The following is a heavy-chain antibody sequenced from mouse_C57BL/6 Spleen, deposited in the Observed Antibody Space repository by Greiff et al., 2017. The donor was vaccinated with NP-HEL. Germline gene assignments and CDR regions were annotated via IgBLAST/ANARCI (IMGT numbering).Heavy chain of an antibody. Sequence: EVQVVESGGGLVQPGGSLKLSCAASGFTFSDYYMYWVRQTPEKRLEWVAYISNGGGSTYYPDTVKGRFTISRDTAKNTLYLQMSRLQSEDTAMYYCARSPLLLYAMDYWGQGTSVTVSS. V-gene: IGHV5-12*01. CDR1: GFTFSDYY. CDR3: ARSPLLLYAMDY. D-gene: IGHD1-1*01. CDR2: ISNGGGST. J-gene: IGHJ4*01.